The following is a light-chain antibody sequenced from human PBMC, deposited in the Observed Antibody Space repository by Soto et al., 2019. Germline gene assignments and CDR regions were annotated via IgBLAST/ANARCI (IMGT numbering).Light chain of an antibody. J-gene: IGKJ2*01. CDR3: QHYGSSPPYT. CDR1: QSVDGY. CDR2: GAS. Sequence: EVVMTQSPVTLSMSPGESATLSCRASQSVDGYLAWYQQKPGQAPRLLIYGASTRATGVTARFRGGGSGTEFTLTISSLQSEDSAVYYCQHYGSSPPYTFGQGTKLNIK. V-gene: IGKV3-15*01.